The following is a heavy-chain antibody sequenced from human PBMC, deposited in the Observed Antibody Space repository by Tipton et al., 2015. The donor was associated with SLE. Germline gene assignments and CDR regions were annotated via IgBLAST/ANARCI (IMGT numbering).Heavy chain of an antibody. V-gene: IGHV4-34*01. CDR1: GGSFSGYY. CDR3: ARGKAFDI. Sequence: LRLSCAVYGGSFSGYYWSWIRQPPGKGLEWIGEINHSGSTNYNPSLKSRVTISVDTSKNQFSLKLSSVTAADTAVYYRARGKAFDIWGQGTMVTVSS. CDR2: INHSGST. J-gene: IGHJ3*02.